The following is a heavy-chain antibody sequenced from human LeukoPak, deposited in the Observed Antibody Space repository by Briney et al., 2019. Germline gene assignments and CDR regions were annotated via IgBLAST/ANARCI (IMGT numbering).Heavy chain of an antibody. CDR1: GFTFSSYG. V-gene: IGHV3-30*02. CDR3: SDEVIVVVPAAMPVAFDI. Sequence: HSGGSLRLSCAASGFTFSSYGMLWVRQAPGKGLECVAFIRYDGSNKYYADSVKGRFTISRGNSKNTLYLQMNSLRAEDTAVYYCSDEVIVVVPAAMPVAFDIWDQGTMVTVSS. J-gene: IGHJ3*02. CDR2: IRYDGSNK. D-gene: IGHD2-2*01.